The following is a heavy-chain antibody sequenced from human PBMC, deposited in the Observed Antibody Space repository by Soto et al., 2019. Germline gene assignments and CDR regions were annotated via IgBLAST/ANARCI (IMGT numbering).Heavy chain of an antibody. D-gene: IGHD6-19*01. Sequence: GGSLRLSCAASGFTFKESALNWVRQAPGTGLEWVASKSDTGASTWYAESVRGRLSISTDNSKNTLYLQMNSLRGEDTAVYYCAKGRGSGWAWYFDNWGQGTLVTVSS. CDR1: GFTFKESA. CDR3: AKGRGSGWAWYFDN. V-gene: IGHV3-23*01. J-gene: IGHJ4*02. CDR2: KSDTGAST.